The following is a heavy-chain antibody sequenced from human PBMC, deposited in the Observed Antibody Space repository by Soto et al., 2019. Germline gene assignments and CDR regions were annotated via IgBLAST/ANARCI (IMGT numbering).Heavy chain of an antibody. CDR2: INAGNGNT. CDR3: VKENSGWYVAYNWFDP. D-gene: IGHD6-19*01. V-gene: IGHV1-3*01. J-gene: IGHJ5*02. Sequence: XSVKVSFNASGYTFTSYAMHLVRQAPGQRLEWMGWINAGNGNTKYSQKFQGRVTITRDTSASTAYMELSSLRSEDTAVYYCVKENSGWYVAYNWFDPWGQGTLVTVSS. CDR1: GYTFTSYA.